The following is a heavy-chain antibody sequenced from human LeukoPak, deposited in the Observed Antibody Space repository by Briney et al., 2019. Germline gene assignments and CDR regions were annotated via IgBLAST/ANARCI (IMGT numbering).Heavy chain of an antibody. Sequence: SETLSLTCAVYGGSFSGYYWSWIRQPPGKGLEWIGEINHSGSTNYNPSLKSRVTISVDTSKNQFSLKLSSVTAADTAVYYCASPGGKYWGQGTLVTVSS. V-gene: IGHV4-34*01. CDR3: ASPGGKY. J-gene: IGHJ4*02. D-gene: IGHD3-16*01. CDR1: GGSFSGYY. CDR2: INHSGST.